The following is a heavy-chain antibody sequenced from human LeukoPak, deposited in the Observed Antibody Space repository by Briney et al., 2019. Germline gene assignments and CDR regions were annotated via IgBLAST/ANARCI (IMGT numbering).Heavy chain of an antibody. Sequence: PGGSLSLSCAASGFTFSSYSMMWVRQAPGKEWEWVSSISSSSSYIYYADSVKGRFTISRDNAKNSLYLQMNSLRAEDTAVYYCARDSSLRGYSYEFDYWGQGTLVTVSS. CDR2: ISSSSSYI. V-gene: IGHV3-21*01. CDR1: GFTFSSYS. D-gene: IGHD5-18*01. CDR3: ARDSSLRGYSYEFDY. J-gene: IGHJ4*02.